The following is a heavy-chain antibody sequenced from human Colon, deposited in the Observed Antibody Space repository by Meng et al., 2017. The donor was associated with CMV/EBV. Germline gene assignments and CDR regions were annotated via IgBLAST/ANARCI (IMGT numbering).Heavy chain of an antibody. CDR1: GDSINSYY. CDR3: ARTVDNFWSRYSPRFGMDV. D-gene: IGHD3-3*01. Sequence: GSLRLSCTVSGDSINSYYWSWIRQSPGKGLEWIGYVYHTGSTTYNPSLESRVTMSLDRANNEFSLKLGSVTAADTAVYYCARTVDNFWSRYSPRFGMDVWGQGTTVTVSS. J-gene: IGHJ6*02. V-gene: IGHV4-59*01. CDR2: VYHTGST.